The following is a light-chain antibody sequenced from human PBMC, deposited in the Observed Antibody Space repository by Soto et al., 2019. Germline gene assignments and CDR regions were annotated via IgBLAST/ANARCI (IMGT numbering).Light chain of an antibody. CDR1: SSDVGAYDY. CDR2: DVN. CDR3: SSYTISSTPLYV. Sequence: QSVLTQPAPVSGSPGQSIAISCTGNSSDVGAYDYVSWYQQHAGKAPKLMIYDVNNRPSGVSNRFSGSKSGNTASLTISGLQAEDEADYYCSSYTISSTPLYVFGTGTKVTVL. J-gene: IGLJ1*01. V-gene: IGLV2-14*01.